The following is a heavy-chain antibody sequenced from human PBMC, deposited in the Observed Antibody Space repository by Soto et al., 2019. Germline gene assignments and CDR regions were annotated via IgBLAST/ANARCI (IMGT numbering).Heavy chain of an antibody. V-gene: IGHV3-11*06. CDR1: GFTFSDYY. J-gene: IGHJ6*02. D-gene: IGHD3-10*01. CDR3: ARERDLITMVRGVIVNYGMDV. CDR2: ISSSSSYT. Sequence: GGSLRLSCAASGFTFSDYYMSWIRQAPGKGLEWVSYISSSSSYTNYADSVKGRFTISRDNAKNSLYLQMNSLRAEDTAVYYCARERDLITMVRGVIVNYGMDVWGQGTTVTV.